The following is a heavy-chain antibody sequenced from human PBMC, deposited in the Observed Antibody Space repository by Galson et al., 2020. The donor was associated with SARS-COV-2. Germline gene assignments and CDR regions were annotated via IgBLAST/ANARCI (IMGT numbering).Heavy chain of an antibody. V-gene: IGHV3-30*18. CDR3: AKRGLVFMRYGRNNYMDV. D-gene: IGHD3-16*01. Sequence: GGSLRLSCAASGFSFNNYGMHWVRQAPGKGLEWVAGISYEGSNTYYTDSVKGRFTISRDTSKNTMYLQMNNLRAEDTAVYYCAKRGLVFMRYGRNNYMDVWGKGTTVTVSS. CDR2: ISYEGSNT. CDR1: GFSFNNYG. J-gene: IGHJ6*03.